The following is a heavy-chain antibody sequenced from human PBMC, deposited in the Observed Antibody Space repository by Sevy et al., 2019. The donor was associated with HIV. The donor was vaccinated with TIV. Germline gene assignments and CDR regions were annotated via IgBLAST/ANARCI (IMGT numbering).Heavy chain of an antibody. CDR2: ISSSSSTI. D-gene: IGHD3-3*01. CDR3: ARGYDDFWSGPPATKAYNWFDP. CDR1: GFTFSSYS. J-gene: IGHJ5*02. Sequence: GGSLRLSCAASGFTFSSYSMNWVRQAPGKGLEWVSYISSSSSTIYYADSVKGRFTISSDNAKNSLYMQMNSLRAEDTAVYYCARGYDDFWSGPPATKAYNWFDPWGQGTLVTVSS. V-gene: IGHV3-48*01.